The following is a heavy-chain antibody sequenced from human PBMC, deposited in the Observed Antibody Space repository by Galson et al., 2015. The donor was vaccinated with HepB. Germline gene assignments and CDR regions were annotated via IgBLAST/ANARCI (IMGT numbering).Heavy chain of an antibody. CDR1: GFTFTSSA. CDR3: ARDGQGVTVTNAYFDY. V-gene: IGHV1-58*01. CDR2: IVVGSGNT. D-gene: IGHD4-17*01. J-gene: IGHJ4*02. Sequence: SVKVSCKASGFTFTSSAVQWVRQARGQRLEWIGWIVVGSGNTNYAQKFQERVTITRDMSTSTAYMELSSLRSEDTAVYYCARDGQGVTVTNAYFDYWGQGTLVTVSS.